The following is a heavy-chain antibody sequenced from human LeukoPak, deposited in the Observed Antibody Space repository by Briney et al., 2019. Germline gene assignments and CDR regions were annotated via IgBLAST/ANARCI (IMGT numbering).Heavy chain of an antibody. CDR3: ASHTIVVVTGGLDY. V-gene: IGHV1-2*02. Sequence: GASVKVSCKASGYTFTGYYIHWLRQAPGQGLEWMGWINPNSGGTNYAQKFQGRVTMTRDTSIITAYMELNSLRSDDTAVYYCASHTIVVVTGGLDYWGQGTLVTVSS. D-gene: IGHD2-21*02. CDR1: GYTFTGYY. CDR2: INPNSGGT. J-gene: IGHJ4*02.